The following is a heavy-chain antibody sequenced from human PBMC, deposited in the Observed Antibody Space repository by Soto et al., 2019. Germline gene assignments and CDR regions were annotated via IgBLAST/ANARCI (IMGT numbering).Heavy chain of an antibody. CDR2: ISSSSSYI. Sequence: XGSLALSCAASGFSFSSYSMNWVRQAAGKGLEWVSSISSSSSYIYYADSVKGRFTISRDNAKNSLYLQMNSLRAEDTAVYYCASTPRGSSSFDYWGQGTLVTVSS. V-gene: IGHV3-21*01. D-gene: IGHD6-13*01. CDR1: GFSFSSYS. J-gene: IGHJ4*02. CDR3: ASTPRGSSSFDY.